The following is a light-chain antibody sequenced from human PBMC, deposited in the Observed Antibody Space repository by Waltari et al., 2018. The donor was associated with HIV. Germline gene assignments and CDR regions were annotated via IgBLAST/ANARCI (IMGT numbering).Light chain of an antibody. CDR2: QDN. V-gene: IGLV3-1*01. CDR1: NLGDKY. J-gene: IGLJ1*01. Sequence: SYELTQPPSVSVSPGQTASITCSGDNLGDKYACWYQQKPGQSPVLVIYQDNKRPSGIPERFSGSNSGNTATLTISGTQPMDEADYYCQAWDSSTGVFGTGTKVTVL. CDR3: QAWDSSTGV.